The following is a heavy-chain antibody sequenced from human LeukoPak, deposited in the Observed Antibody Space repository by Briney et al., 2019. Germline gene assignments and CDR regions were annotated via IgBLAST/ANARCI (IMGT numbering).Heavy chain of an antibody. D-gene: IGHD3-10*01. V-gene: IGHV1-2*02. CDR1: GYTFTGQY. J-gene: IGHJ4*02. Sequence: ASVKVSCKASGYTFTGQYIHWVRQAPGQGLEWMGWIDPNSGGTNYAQEFQGRVTMTRDTSISTVYMELSRLTSDDTAAYYCASRSASGNWFLAYWGQGSLVTLSS. CDR2: IDPNSGGT. CDR3: ASRSASGNWFLAY.